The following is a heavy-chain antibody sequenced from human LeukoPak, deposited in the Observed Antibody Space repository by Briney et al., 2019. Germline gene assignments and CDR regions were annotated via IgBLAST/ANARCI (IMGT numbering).Heavy chain of an antibody. CDR2: ISYDGSIK. J-gene: IGHJ4*02. D-gene: IGHD4-17*01. CDR1: GFTSSYA. Sequence: GGSLRLSCVASGFTSSYAMHWVRQAPGKGLEWVAVISYDGSIKHVADSVKGRFTISRDNSKNTLYLQMNSLRAEDTAVYYCASARDPYPYGYWGQGTLDTVSS. CDR3: ASARDPYPYGY. V-gene: IGHV3-30*04.